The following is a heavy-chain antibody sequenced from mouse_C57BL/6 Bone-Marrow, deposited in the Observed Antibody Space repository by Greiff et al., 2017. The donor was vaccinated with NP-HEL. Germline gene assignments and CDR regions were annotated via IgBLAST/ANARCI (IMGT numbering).Heavy chain of an antibody. CDR2: IYPRSGNT. Sequence: QVQLKESGAELARPGASVKLSCKASGYTFTSYGISWVKQRTGQGLEWIGEIYPRSGNTYYNEKFKGKATLTADKSSSTAYMELRSLTSDDSAVSFCARNWDGYYFDYWGQGTTLTVSS. CDR1: GYTFTSYG. D-gene: IGHD4-1*01. J-gene: IGHJ2*01. V-gene: IGHV1-81*01. CDR3: ARNWDGYYFDY.